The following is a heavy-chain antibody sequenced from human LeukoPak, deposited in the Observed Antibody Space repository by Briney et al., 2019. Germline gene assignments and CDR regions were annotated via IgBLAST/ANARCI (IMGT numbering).Heavy chain of an antibody. V-gene: IGHV5-51*01. CDR1: GYSFTSYW. J-gene: IGHJ5*02. D-gene: IGHD3-16*01. CDR2: IYPGDSDT. Sequence: HGESLKISCKGSGYSFTSYWIGWVRQMPGKGLEWMGIIYPGDSDTRYSPSFQGQVTISVDKSINTAYLQWSSLKASDTAMYYCARTLQSYGHNYFDPWGQGTLVTVSS. CDR3: ARTLQSYGHNYFDP.